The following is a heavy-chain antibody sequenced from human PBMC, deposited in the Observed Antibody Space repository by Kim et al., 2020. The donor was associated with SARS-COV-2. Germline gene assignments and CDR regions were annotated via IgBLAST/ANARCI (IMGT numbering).Heavy chain of an antibody. CDR1: GFTFSSYA. J-gene: IGHJ3*02. CDR2: VKQDGSER. CDR3: ARRRITALSWWTDRRDDRHGLWHPFDI. Sequence: GGSLRLSCAASGFTFSSYAMSWVRQGPGKGLEWVANVKQDGSERYYVDSVKGRFTISRDNAQNSLYLQMSSLRVEDTALYYCARRRITALSWWTDRRDDRHGLWHPFDIWGQGTMVTVSS. D-gene: IGHD3-16*02. V-gene: IGHV3-7*01.